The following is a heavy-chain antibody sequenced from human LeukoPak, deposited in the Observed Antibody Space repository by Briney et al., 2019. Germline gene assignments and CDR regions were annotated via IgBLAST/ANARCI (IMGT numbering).Heavy chain of an antibody. D-gene: IGHD2-2*03. Sequence: ASVKVSCKASGYTFTSYGISWVRQAPGQGLEWMGWISAYNGNTNYAQKLQGRVTMTTDTSTSTAYMELRRLRSDDTAVYYCARDFGYCRSTSCRYYYYYGMDVWGQGTTVTVSS. V-gene: IGHV1-18*01. J-gene: IGHJ6*02. CDR2: ISAYNGNT. CDR3: ARDFGYCRSTSCRYYYYYGMDV. CDR1: GYTFTSYG.